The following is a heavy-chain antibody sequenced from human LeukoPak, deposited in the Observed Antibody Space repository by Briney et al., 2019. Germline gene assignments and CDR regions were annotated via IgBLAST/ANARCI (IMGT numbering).Heavy chain of an antibody. CDR3: ARDLELTYYDSSGHDY. V-gene: IGHV3-74*01. CDR2: INGDGSIT. J-gene: IGHJ4*02. D-gene: IGHD3-22*01. CDR1: GFTFSTYW. Sequence: PGGSLRLSCAASGFTFSTYWMHWVRQAPGKGLVWVSRINGDGSITSYAESVKGRFIISRDNAKNTVYLQMNSLSAEDTAVYYCARDLELTYYDSSGHDYWGQGTLVTVSS.